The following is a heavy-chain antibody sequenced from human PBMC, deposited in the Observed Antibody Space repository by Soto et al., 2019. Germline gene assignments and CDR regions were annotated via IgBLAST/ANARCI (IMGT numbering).Heavy chain of an antibody. CDR2: ISYDGRHK. V-gene: IGHV3-30*18. J-gene: IGHJ4*02. CDR1: GFTFSNHG. D-gene: IGHD3-3*01. CDR3: AKDRAPFIYDSWSGPLDF. Sequence: GGSLRLSCAASGFTFSNHGMNWVRQAPGKGLEWVSVISYDGRHKHYADSVKGRFSISRDNSQNTLYLQIYSLRGEDTAVYYCAKDRAPFIYDSWSGPLDFWGQGTLVTVSS.